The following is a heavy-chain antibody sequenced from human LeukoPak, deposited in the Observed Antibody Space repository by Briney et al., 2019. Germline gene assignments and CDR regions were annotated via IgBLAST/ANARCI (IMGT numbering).Heavy chain of an antibody. CDR2: IGGSGKNT. CDR3: AKDLETINPTMD. D-gene: IGHD3-10*01. V-gene: IGHV3-23*01. CDR1: GFTFSSHA. J-gene: IGHJ4*02. Sequence: GGSLRLSCAASGFTFSSHAMSWVRQAPGKGLEWVSSIGGSGKNTFYADAVKGRFTISRDNSKDTLYLQMNSLRAEDTAVYYCAKDLETINPTMDWVQGTLVTVSS.